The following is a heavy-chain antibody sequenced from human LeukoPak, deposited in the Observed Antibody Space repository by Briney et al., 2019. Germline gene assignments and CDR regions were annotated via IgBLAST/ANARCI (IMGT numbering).Heavy chain of an antibody. V-gene: IGHV4-61*02. CDR1: GGSISSSSYY. CDR2: IYTSGST. J-gene: IGHJ5*02. D-gene: IGHD6-6*01. CDR3: ARDGRRVKNHDRIAARSNWFDP. Sequence: PSETLSLTCTVSGGSISSSSYYWSWIRQPAGKGLEWIGRIYTSGSTNYNPSLKSRVTISVDTSKNQFSLKLSSVTAADTAVYYCARDGRRVKNHDRIAARSNWFDPWGQGTLVAVSS.